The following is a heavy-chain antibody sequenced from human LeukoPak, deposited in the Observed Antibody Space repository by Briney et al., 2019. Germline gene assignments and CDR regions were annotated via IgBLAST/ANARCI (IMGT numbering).Heavy chain of an antibody. J-gene: IGHJ1*01. V-gene: IGHV3-30*02. CDR1: GFTFSSYG. D-gene: IGHD2-2*01. CDR3: AGGLGYCSSTSCLPAEYFQH. CDR2: IRYDGSNK. Sequence: GGSLRLSCAASGFTFSSYGVHWVRQAPGKGLEWVAFIRYDGSNKYYADSVKGRFTISRDNSKNTLYLQMNSLRAEDTAVYYCAGGLGYCSSTSCLPAEYFQHWGQGTLVTVSS.